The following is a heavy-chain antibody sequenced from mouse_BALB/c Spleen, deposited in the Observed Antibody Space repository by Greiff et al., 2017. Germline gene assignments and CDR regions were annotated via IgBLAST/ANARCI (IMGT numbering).Heavy chain of an antibody. V-gene: IGHV5-17*02. Sequence: DVMLVESGGGLVQPGGSRKLSCAASGFTFSSFGMHWVRQAPEKGLEWVAYISSGSSTIYYADTVKGRFTISRDNPKNTLFLQMTSLRSEDTAMYYCARSGIYYDAWCAYWGQGTLVTVSA. CDR3: ARSGIYYDAWCAY. D-gene: IGHD2-4*01. CDR2: ISSGSSTI. J-gene: IGHJ3*01. CDR1: GFTFSSFG.